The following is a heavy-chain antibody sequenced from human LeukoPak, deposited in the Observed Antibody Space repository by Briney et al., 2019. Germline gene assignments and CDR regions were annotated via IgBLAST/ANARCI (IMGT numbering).Heavy chain of an antibody. J-gene: IGHJ3*02. V-gene: IGHV3-48*01. CDR3: ASGPLRFFFDI. Sequence: GGSLRLSCAASGFTFSSYSMNWVRQAPGKGLEWVSYISSSSTIYYADSVKGRFTISRDNAKNSLYLQMNSLRAEDTAVYYCASGPLRFFFDIWGQGTMVTVSS. D-gene: IGHD3-3*01. CDR2: ISSSSTI. CDR1: GFTFSSYS.